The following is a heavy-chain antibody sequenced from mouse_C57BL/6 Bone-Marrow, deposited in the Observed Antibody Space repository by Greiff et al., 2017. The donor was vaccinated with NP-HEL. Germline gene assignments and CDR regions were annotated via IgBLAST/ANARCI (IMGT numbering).Heavy chain of an antibody. D-gene: IGHD1-1*01. J-gene: IGHJ2*01. Sequence: VQLQQPGAELVKPGASVKLSCKASGYTFTSYWMQWVKQRPGQGLEWIGEIDPSDSYTNYNQKFKGKATLTVDTSSSTAYMQLSSLTSEDSAVYYCAREYCGTLYYFDYWGQGTTLTVSS. V-gene: IGHV1-50*01. CDR3: AREYCGTLYYFDY. CDR2: IDPSDSYT. CDR1: GYTFTSYW.